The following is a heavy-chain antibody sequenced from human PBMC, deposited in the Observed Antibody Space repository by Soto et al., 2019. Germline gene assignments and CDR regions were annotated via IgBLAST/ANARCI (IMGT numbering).Heavy chain of an antibody. V-gene: IGHV4-39*01. Sequence: SETQSRTCTFAGCSSSSSSYYRGWIRQPPGEGLEWIGSIYYSGSTYYKPSPKSRVTISVDTSKNQFSLKLSSVTAADTAVYYCARHGVTMVRGVIIQPNWFDPWGQGTLVTVSS. CDR2: IYYSGST. J-gene: IGHJ5*02. CDR1: GCSSSSSSYY. D-gene: IGHD3-10*01. CDR3: ARHGVTMVRGVIIQPNWFDP.